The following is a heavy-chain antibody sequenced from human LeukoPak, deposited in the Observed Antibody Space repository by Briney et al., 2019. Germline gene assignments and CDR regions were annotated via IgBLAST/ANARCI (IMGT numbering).Heavy chain of an antibody. J-gene: IGHJ4*02. D-gene: IGHD2-2*01. CDR1: GFTFSSYW. CDR2: IKQDGSER. Sequence: GGSLRLSCAASGFTFSSYWMSWVRQAPGKGLEWVANIKQDGSERYCVDSVKGRFTISRDNAKNSLYLQMNSLRAEDTAVYFCARVRGGSCSSTSCQTGFDYWGQGTLVTVSS. CDR3: ARVRGGSCSSTSCQTGFDY. V-gene: IGHV3-7*01.